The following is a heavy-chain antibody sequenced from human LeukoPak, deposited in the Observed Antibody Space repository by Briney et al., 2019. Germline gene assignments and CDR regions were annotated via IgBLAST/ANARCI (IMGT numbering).Heavy chain of an antibody. CDR1: LYTFTGYY. V-gene: IGHV1-2*02. CDR3: ARESPDIVVVVTAALRRSWFDP. Sequence: ASVNVSCQASLYTFTGYYIHWVRQPPGQGPAGMGFINPDNGGTNYAQKFQGRDTMTRDTSINTAYMEVSRLKSDDTAVYYCARESPDIVVVVTAALRRSWFDPWGQGTLVTVSS. D-gene: IGHD2-15*01. J-gene: IGHJ5*02. CDR2: INPDNGGT.